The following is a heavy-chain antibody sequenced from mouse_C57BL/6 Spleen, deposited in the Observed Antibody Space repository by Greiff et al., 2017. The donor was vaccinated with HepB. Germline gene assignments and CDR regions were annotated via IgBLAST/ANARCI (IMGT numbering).Heavy chain of an antibody. CDR2: IHPNSGST. CDR3: ARRGGYDYVDY. J-gene: IGHJ2*01. D-gene: IGHD2-4*01. Sequence: VQLQQSGAELVKPGASVKLSCKASGYTFTSYWMHWVKQRPGQGLEWIGMIHPNSGSTNYNEKFKSKATLTVDKSSSTAYMQLSSLTSEDSAVYYCARRGGYDYVDYWGQGTTLTVSS. CDR1: GYTFTSYW. V-gene: IGHV1-64*01.